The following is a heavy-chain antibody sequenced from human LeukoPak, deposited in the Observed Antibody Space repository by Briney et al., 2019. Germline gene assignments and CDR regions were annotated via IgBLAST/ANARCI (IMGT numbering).Heavy chain of an antibody. V-gene: IGHV3-48*02. CDR2: ISISSSTL. CDR1: GFTLSSCT. D-gene: IGHD6-13*01. Sequence: GGSLRLSCAASGFTLSSCTMNCVRQAPRRGLEWISYISISSSTLYYAASVKGRSTISRDNAKTSLYLQMDSLRDEDTAVYYCARDGSYSSSWYPFDYWGQGTLVTVSS. CDR3: ARDGSYSSSWYPFDY. J-gene: IGHJ4*02.